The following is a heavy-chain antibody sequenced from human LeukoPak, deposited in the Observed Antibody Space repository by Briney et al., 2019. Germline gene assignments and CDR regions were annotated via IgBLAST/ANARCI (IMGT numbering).Heavy chain of an antibody. V-gene: IGHV3-30-3*01. D-gene: IGHD1-26*01. Sequence: PGGSLRLSCAASGFTFSSYAMHWVRQAPGKGLEWVAVISYDGSNKYYADSVKGRFTISRDNSKNTLYLQMNSLRAEDTAVYYCAREWELYFDYWGQGTLVTVSS. CDR3: AREWELYFDY. CDR2: ISYDGSNK. CDR1: GFTFSSYA. J-gene: IGHJ4*02.